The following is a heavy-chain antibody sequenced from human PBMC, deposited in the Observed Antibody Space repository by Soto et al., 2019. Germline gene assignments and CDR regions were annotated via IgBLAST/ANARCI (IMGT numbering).Heavy chain of an antibody. CDR2: IYYSGST. CDR3: AREAIVVVPAAISHHYYFDY. J-gene: IGHJ4*02. CDR1: GGSISSGGYY. V-gene: IGHV4-31*03. Sequence: SETLSLTCSVSGGSISSGGYYWSWIRQHPGKGLEWIGYIYYSGSTYYNPSLKSRVTISVDTSKNQFSLKLSSVTAADTAVYYCAREAIVVVPAAISHHYYFDYWGQGTLVTVSS. D-gene: IGHD2-2*02.